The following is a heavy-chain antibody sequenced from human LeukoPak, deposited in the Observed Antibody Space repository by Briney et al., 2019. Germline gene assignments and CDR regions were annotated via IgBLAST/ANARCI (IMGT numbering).Heavy chain of an antibody. CDR2: IKQDGSEK. V-gene: IGHV3-7*01. J-gene: IGHJ4*02. D-gene: IGHD3-22*01. Sequence: GGSLRLSCAASGFIFSSYWMSWVRQAPGKGLEWLANIKQDGSEKYYVHSVKGRFTISRDNAKNALYLQMNSLRAEDTAVYYCVRDLYYYDSSGYSVWGQGTLVTVSS. CDR3: VRDLYYYDSSGYSV. CDR1: GFIFSSYW.